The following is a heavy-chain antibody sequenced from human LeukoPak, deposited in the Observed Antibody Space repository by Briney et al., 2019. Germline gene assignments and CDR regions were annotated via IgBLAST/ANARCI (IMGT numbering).Heavy chain of an antibody. J-gene: IGHJ4*02. CDR2: IYPRDGST. Sequence: ASVTVSCKATGYTFTSNHIHWVRQAHGEGLEWMGMIYPRDGSTSYAQKFQGRVTVTRDTSTSTVHMELSGLRSEDTAVYYCARDQEGFDYWGQGTLVTVSS. CDR3: ARDQEGFDY. V-gene: IGHV1-46*01. CDR1: GYTFTSNH.